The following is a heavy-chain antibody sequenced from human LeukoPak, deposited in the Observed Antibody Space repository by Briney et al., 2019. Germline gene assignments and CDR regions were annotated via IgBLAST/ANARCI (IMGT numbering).Heavy chain of an antibody. Sequence: ASMKVSCKASGYTFTGYYMHWVRQAPGQGLEWMGWINPNSGGTNYAQKFQGRVTMTRDTSISTAYMELSRLRSDDTAVYYCARGVVYGSGIYYYYYMDVWGKGTTVTVSS. CDR3: ARGVVYGSGIYYYYYMDV. CDR2: INPNSGGT. CDR1: GYTFTGYY. J-gene: IGHJ6*03. D-gene: IGHD3-10*01. V-gene: IGHV1-2*02.